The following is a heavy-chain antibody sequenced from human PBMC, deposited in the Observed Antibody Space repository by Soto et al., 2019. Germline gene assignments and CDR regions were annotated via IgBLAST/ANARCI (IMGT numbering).Heavy chain of an antibody. CDR1: GFTFSSYA. J-gene: IGHJ4*02. V-gene: IGHV3-30-3*01. CDR3: ARDRGYDFWSGLSGY. D-gene: IGHD3-3*01. CDR2: ISYDGSNK. Sequence: GGSLRLSCAASGFTFSSYAMHWVRQAPGKGLEWVAVISYDGSNKYYADSVKGRFTISRDNSKNTLYLQMNSLRAEDTAVYYCARDRGYDFWSGLSGYWGQGTLVTVSS.